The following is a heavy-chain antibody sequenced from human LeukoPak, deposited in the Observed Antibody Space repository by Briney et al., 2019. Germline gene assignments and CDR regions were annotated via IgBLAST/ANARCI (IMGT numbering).Heavy chain of an antibody. CDR2: IIPILGIA. V-gene: IGHV1-69*04. J-gene: IGHJ4*02. CDR3: ARDKIGYSSGWYCSDY. CDR1: GGTLSSYA. Sequence: SVKVSCKTSGGTLSSYAISWVRQAPGQGLEWMGRIIPILGIANYAQKFQGRVTITADKSTSTAYMELSSLRSEDTAVYYCARDKIGYSSGWYCSDYWGQGTLVTVSS. D-gene: IGHD6-19*01.